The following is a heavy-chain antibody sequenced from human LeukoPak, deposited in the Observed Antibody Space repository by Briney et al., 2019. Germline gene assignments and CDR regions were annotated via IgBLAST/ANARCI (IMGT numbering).Heavy chain of an antibody. Sequence: GGSLRLSCAASGFTFSDYYMSWIRQAPGKGMEWVSYISSSSSYTNYADSVKGRFTISRDNAKNSLYLQMNSLRAEDTAVYYCARNGFAYRYFDYWGQGTLVTVSS. CDR3: ARNGFAYRYFDY. CDR2: ISSSSSYT. CDR1: GFTFSDYY. J-gene: IGHJ4*02. V-gene: IGHV3-11*06. D-gene: IGHD2-2*01.